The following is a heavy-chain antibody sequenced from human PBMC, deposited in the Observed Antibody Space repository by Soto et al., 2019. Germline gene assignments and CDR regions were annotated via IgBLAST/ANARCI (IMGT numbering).Heavy chain of an antibody. V-gene: IGHV4-59*01. Sequence: QVRLQESGPGLVKPSETLSLTCTVSGGSISRYYWSWVRQPPGKGLEWIGYLYNAGSTIYSPSLKSRVTISVDMSQNQFSLNLNYVTAADTAVYYCARDLWGYCGTDCYPLDVWGQGTTVTVSS. CDR1: GGSISRYY. J-gene: IGHJ6*02. D-gene: IGHD2-21*02. CDR2: LYNAGST. CDR3: ARDLWGYCGTDCYPLDV.